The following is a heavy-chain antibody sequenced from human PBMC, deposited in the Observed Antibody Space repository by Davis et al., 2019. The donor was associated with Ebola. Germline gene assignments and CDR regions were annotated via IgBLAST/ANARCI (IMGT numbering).Heavy chain of an antibody. Sequence: MPSETLSLTCTVSGGSISSSSYYWGWIRQPPGKGLEWIGSIYYSGSTNYNPSLKSRVTISVDTSKKQFSLRLSSLTAADTAMYYCAREGVQGSVGMDVWGQGTMVTVSA. V-gene: IGHV4-39*07. J-gene: IGHJ6*01. CDR3: AREGVQGSVGMDV. CDR1: GGSISSSSYY. CDR2: IYYSGST. D-gene: IGHD3-10*01.